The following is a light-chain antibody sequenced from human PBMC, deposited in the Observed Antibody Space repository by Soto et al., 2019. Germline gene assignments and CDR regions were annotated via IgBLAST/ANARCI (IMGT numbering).Light chain of an antibody. CDR2: EVT. Sequence: QSVLTQPPSASGSHGESVTISCTGTRSDVGRYNYVSWYQLHPGKVPKLLIYEVTKRPSGIPDRFSGSKSGNTASLTVSGLQAEDEADYYCSSFVSSNIFVFGSGTKVTVL. J-gene: IGLJ1*01. CDR3: SSFVSSNIFV. CDR1: RSDVGRYNY. V-gene: IGLV2-8*01.